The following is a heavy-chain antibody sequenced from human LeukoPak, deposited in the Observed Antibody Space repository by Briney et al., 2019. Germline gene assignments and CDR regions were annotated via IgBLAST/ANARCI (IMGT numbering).Heavy chain of an antibody. D-gene: IGHD3-22*01. Sequence: SEALSLTCTVSGGSISTSSYYWAWIRQPPGKGLEWIGTVYYSGSTYYSPSLKSRVTISVDRSKNQFSLNLSSVTAADTAVYYCARNYYDSSGYYYVGAFDIWGQGTMVTVSS. V-gene: IGHV4-39*07. CDR1: GGSISTSSYY. CDR2: VYYSGST. CDR3: ARNYYDSSGYYYVGAFDI. J-gene: IGHJ3*02.